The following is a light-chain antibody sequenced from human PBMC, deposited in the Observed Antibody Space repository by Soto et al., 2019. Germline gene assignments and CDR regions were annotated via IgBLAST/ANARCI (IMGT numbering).Light chain of an antibody. V-gene: IGLV2-14*03. CDR1: SSDIGAYTY. J-gene: IGLJ2*01. CDR2: EVS. CDR3: SSYTSSNAYVL. Sequence: QSVLTQPASVSGSPGQSITISCTGTSSDIGAYTYVSWYQQHSGKAPKLIIYEVSNRPSGVSNRFSGSKSGNTASLTISGLQAEDEADYYCSSYTSSNAYVLFGGGTKLTVL.